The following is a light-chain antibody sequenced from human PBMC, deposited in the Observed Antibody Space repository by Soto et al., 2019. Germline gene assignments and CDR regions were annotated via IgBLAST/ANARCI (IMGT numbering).Light chain of an antibody. CDR3: SADAGSSNG. Sequence: QSALTQPPSSSGSPGQSVAISCTGTSSDVGGYNYVSWYQQHPGKAPKLMIYEVNKRTSGVPDLFYGSKSGNTASLTVSGRQAEDEAEYSGSADAGSSNGFGTGTKVTVL. CDR1: SSDVGGYNY. V-gene: IGLV2-8*01. CDR2: EVN. J-gene: IGLJ1*01.